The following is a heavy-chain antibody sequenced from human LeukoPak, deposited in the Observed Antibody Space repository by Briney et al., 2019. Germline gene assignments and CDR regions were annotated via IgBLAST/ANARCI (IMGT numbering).Heavy chain of an antibody. J-gene: IGHJ2*01. CDR1: GFTFSSYS. CDR3: ARWWNLWYFDL. V-gene: IGHV3-48*04. D-gene: IGHD2-15*01. CDR2: ISSSGSTI. Sequence: PGGSLRLSCAASGFTFSSYSMNWVRQAPGKGLEWVSYISSSGSTIYYADSVKGRFTISRDNAKNSLYLQMNSLRAEDTAVYYCARWWNLWYFDLWGRGTLVTVSS.